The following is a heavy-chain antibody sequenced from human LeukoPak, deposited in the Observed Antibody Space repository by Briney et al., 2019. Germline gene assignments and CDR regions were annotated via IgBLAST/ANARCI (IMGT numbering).Heavy chain of an antibody. V-gene: IGHV4-31*03. Sequence: SETLSLTCTVSGGSISSGGYYWSWIRQHPGKGLEWIGYIYYSGSTYYNPSLKSRVTISVDTSKNQFSPKLSSVTAADTAVYYCARVYSSGWYESGYYFDYWGQGTLVTVSS. CDR3: ARVYSSGWYESGYYFDY. D-gene: IGHD6-19*01. CDR2: IYYSGST. J-gene: IGHJ4*02. CDR1: GGSISSGGYY.